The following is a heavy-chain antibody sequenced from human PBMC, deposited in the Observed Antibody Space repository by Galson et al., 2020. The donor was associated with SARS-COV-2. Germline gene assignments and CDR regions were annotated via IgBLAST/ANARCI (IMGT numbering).Heavy chain of an antibody. D-gene: IGHD3-22*01. J-gene: IGHJ6*02. CDR2: ISYDGSNK. CDR1: GFTFSSYG. V-gene: IGHV3-30*18. CDR3: AKGSRVYYGSRCYYYPPYSYYGMGV. Sequence: GESLKISCAASGFTFSSYGMHWVRQAPGKGLEWVAVISYDGSNKYYADSVKGRFTISRDNSKNTLYLQMNSLRAEDTAVYYCAKGSRVYYGSRCYYYPPYSYYGMGVWGQGTTVTVAS.